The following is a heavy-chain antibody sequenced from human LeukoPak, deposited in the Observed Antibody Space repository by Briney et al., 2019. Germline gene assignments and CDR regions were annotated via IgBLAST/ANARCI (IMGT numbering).Heavy chain of an antibody. D-gene: IGHD3-22*01. CDR3: AKDFGSMIPDPDAFDI. J-gene: IGHJ3*02. V-gene: IGHV3-11*04. Sequence: GGSLRLSCGASGFIFSDYYMSWIRQAPGKGLEWVSYISSSGSPIYYADSVKGRFTISRDNAKNSLYLQMNSLRAEDTAVYYCAKDFGSMIPDPDAFDIWGQGTMVTVSS. CDR2: ISSSGSPI. CDR1: GFIFSDYY.